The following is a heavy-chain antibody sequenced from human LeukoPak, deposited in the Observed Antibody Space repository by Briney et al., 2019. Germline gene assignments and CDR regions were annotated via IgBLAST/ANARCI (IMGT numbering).Heavy chain of an antibody. Sequence: PGGSLRLSCAASGFTFSGFWMNWVRQAPGEGLEWVANIREDGSEIYYVGSVKGRFTISRDNAKNSLYLQMDTLRAEDTALYFCTRGHYDDHRRWGQGTLVTVSS. J-gene: IGHJ4*02. D-gene: IGHD4-17*01. CDR2: IREDGSEI. CDR1: GFTFSGFW. CDR3: TRGHYDDHRR. V-gene: IGHV3-7*01.